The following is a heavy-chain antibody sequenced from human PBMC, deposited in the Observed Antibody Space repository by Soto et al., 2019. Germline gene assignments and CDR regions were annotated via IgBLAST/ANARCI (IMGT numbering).Heavy chain of an antibody. CDR3: ASQSCRGGGCYSGPQDWYFSL. J-gene: IGHJ2*01. V-gene: IGHV4-59*01. D-gene: IGHD2-15*01. CDR1: GGSINSYY. Sequence: QVQLQESGPGLVKPSETLSLTCTVSGGSINSYYWSWIRQPPGKGLEWIGSLSYSGNFYYNPSLKSRISISVDTSKNQFSLTLISVAAADTAVYYCASQSCRGGGCYSGPQDWYFSLWGRGTLVTVSS. CDR2: LSYSGNF.